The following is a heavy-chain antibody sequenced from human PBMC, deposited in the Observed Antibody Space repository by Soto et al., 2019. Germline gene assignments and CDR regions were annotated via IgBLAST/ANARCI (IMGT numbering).Heavy chain of an antibody. CDR2: INHSGST. CDR3: ARGRGSSSSFDY. Sequence: SETLSLTCAVYGGSFSGYYWSWIRQPPGKGLEWIGEINHSGSTNYNPSLKSRVTISVDTSKNQFSLKLSSVTAADTAVYYWARGRGSSSSFDYWGQGTLVTVSS. V-gene: IGHV4-34*01. D-gene: IGHD6-6*01. CDR1: GGSFSGYY. J-gene: IGHJ4*02.